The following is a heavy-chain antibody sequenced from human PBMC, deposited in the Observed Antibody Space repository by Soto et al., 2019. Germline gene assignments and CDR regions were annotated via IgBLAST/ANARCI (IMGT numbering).Heavy chain of an antibody. Sequence: SETLSLTCTVSGGSIRSGDYYWSWIRQPPGKGLEWIGYIYYSGSTYYNPSPKSRVTISVDTSKNQFSLKLSSVTAADTAVYYCARARPHDSSGYYYALAYFDYWGQGTQVTVSS. D-gene: IGHD3-22*01. CDR2: IYYSGST. CDR3: ARARPHDSSGYYYALAYFDY. CDR1: GGSIRSGDYY. J-gene: IGHJ4*02. V-gene: IGHV4-30-4*01.